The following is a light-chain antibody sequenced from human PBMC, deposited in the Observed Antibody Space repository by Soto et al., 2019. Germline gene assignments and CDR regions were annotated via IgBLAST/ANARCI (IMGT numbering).Light chain of an antibody. V-gene: IGKV4-1*01. J-gene: IGKJ4*01. CDR2: WAS. CDR3: QQYYGSPVT. CDR1: QSVLYNSNNKNF. Sequence: DIVMTQSPDSLAVSLGERATINCKSSQSVLYNSNNKNFLAWYQQKLGQPPKLLIYWASTRESGVPDRFSGSGSGTDFTLTSSSLQAEDVAVYYCQQYYGSPVTFGGGTKVEIK.